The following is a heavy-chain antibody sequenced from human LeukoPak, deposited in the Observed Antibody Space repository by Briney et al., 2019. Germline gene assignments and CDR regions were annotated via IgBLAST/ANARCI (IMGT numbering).Heavy chain of an antibody. CDR3: ARDGGYGSGSAL. CDR2: IYYSGST. D-gene: IGHD3-10*01. Sequence: SETLSLTCTVSGGSISSYYWSRIRQPPGKGLEWIGYIYYSGSTNYNPSLKSRVTISLDTPKNQFSLKLSSVTAADTAVYYCARDGGYGSGSALWGQGTLITVSS. V-gene: IGHV4-59*01. J-gene: IGHJ4*02. CDR1: GGSISSYY.